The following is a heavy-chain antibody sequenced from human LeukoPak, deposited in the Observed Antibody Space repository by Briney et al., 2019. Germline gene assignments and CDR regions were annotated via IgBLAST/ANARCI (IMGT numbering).Heavy chain of an antibody. Sequence: PGGSLRLSCAASGFTVSSNYMSWVRQAPGKGLEGGSVIYSGGSTYYADSVKGRFTISRDNSKNTLYLQMNSLRAEDTAVYYCAGMHYDSSGYYPHSAFDIWGQGTMVTVSS. V-gene: IGHV3-53*01. D-gene: IGHD3-22*01. CDR3: AGMHYDSSGYYPHSAFDI. CDR2: IYSGGST. CDR1: GFTVSSNY. J-gene: IGHJ3*02.